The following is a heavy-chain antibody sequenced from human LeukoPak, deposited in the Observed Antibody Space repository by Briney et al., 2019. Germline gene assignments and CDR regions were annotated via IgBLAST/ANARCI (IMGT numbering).Heavy chain of an antibody. D-gene: IGHD1-26*01. Sequence: ASVKVSCKASGYTFTGYYTHWVRQAPGQGLEWMGWINPNSGGTNYAQKFQGRVTMTRDTSISTAYMELSRLRSDDTAVYYCARDTLVGATDVDYWGQGTLVTVSS. CDR1: GYTFTGYY. V-gene: IGHV1-2*02. CDR3: ARDTLVGATDVDY. J-gene: IGHJ4*02. CDR2: INPNSGGT.